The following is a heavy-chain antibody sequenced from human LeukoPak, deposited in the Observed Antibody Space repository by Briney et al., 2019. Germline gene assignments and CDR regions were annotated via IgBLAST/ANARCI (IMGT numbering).Heavy chain of an antibody. J-gene: IGHJ3*02. D-gene: IGHD6-13*01. CDR2: ISGSGGST. CDR3: ARETEQQLVRAFDI. V-gene: IGHV3-23*01. CDR1: GFTFSSFA. Sequence: GGSLRLSCAASGFTFSSFAMSWVRQAPGKGLEWVSAISGSGGSTYYADSVKGRFTISRDNSKNTLYLQMNSLRPEDTAVYYCARETEQQLVRAFDIWGQGTMVTVSS.